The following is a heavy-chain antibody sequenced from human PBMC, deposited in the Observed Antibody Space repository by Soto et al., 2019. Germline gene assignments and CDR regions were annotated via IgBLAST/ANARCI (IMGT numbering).Heavy chain of an antibody. D-gene: IGHD6-19*01. CDR3: ATGESSDTWDH. CDR1: GDTLSHYG. V-gene: IGHV1-69*01. Sequence: QVQLVQSGAEVRKPGSSVKVSCKASGDTLSHYGISWVRQAPGQGLEWMGGTTPIIGTTDYAQKFQGRLTITADESTTTSYMDLSSLRFDDTAVYYCATGESSDTWDHWGQGTLVTVSS. J-gene: IGHJ4*02. CDR2: TTPIIGTT.